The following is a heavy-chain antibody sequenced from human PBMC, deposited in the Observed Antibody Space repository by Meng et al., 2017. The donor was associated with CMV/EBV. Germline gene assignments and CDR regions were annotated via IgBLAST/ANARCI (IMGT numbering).Heavy chain of an antibody. D-gene: IGHD2-2*01. CDR2: IYYSGRT. V-gene: IGHV4-39*07. Sequence: SQTLSLTCTVSGGSIGSSSYYWGWIRQPPGKGLEWIGSIYYSGRTYYNPSLKSRVTISADTSKNQFSLKLSSVTAADTAVYYCARGVRSVVPAAIQADWFDPWGQGTLVTVSS. J-gene: IGHJ5*02. CDR1: GGSIGSSSYY. CDR3: ARGVRSVVPAAIQADWFDP.